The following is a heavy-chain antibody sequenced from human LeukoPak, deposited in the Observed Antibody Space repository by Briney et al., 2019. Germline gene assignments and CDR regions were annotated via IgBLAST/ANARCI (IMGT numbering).Heavy chain of an antibody. CDR1: GFTFSSYA. CDR3: ARVEMATISPTYYFDY. CDR2: LSYDGSNK. J-gene: IGHJ4*02. Sequence: GGSLRLSCAASGFTFSSYAMHWVRQAPGKGLEWVAVLSYDGSNKYYADSVKGRFTISRDNSKNTLYLQMNSLRAEDTAVYYCARVEMATISPTYYFDYWGQGTLVTVSS. V-gene: IGHV3-30*01. D-gene: IGHD5-24*01.